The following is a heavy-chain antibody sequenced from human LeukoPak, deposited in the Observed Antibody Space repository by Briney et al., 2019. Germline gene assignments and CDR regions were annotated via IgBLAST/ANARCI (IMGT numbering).Heavy chain of an antibody. CDR2: ISGSGGST. CDR3: AKGVRAVAGTSWPN. D-gene: IGHD6-19*01. CDR1: GFTFSSYA. J-gene: IGHJ4*02. V-gene: IGHV3-23*01. Sequence: GGSLRLSCAASGFTFSSYAMSWVRQAPGKGLEWDSAISGSGGSTYFADSLKGRFTISRDNSKNTLYLQLNSLRAEDTAVYYCAKGVRAVAGTSWPNWGQGTLVTVSS.